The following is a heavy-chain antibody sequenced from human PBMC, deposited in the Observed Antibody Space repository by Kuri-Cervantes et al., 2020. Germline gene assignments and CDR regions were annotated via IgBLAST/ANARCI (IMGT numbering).Heavy chain of an antibody. CDR1: GFSLSTSGMC. V-gene: IGHV2-70*11. CDR2: IDWDDDK. Sequence: SGPTLVKPTPTLTLTCTSTGFSLSTSGMCVSWIRQPTGKALEWLARIDWDDDKYYSTSLKTRLTISKDTSKNQVVLTMTNMDPVDTATYYCARISCNYYYYGMDVWGQGTTVTVSS. J-gene: IGHJ6*02. CDR3: ARISCNYYYYGMDV.